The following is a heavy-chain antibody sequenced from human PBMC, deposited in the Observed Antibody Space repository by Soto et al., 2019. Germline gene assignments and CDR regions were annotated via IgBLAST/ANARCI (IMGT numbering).Heavy chain of an antibody. J-gene: IGHJ6*02. V-gene: IGHV3-7*03. Sequence: GGSLRLSCAASGFTFSSYWMSWVRQAPGKGLEWVANIKQDGSEKYYVDSVKGRFTISRDNAKNSLYLQMNSLRAEDTAVYYCASRTGYSSSSQYYYYGMDVWGQGTTVIVSS. CDR1: GFTFSSYW. CDR2: IKQDGSEK. D-gene: IGHD6-6*01. CDR3: ASRTGYSSSSQYYYYGMDV.